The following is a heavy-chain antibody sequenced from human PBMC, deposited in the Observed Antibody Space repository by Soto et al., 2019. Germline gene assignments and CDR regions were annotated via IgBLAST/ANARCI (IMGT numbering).Heavy chain of an antibody. CDR1: GGSFSGYY. J-gene: IGHJ4*02. CDR2: INHSGSI. Sequence: SETLSLTCAVYGGSFSGYYWSWIRQPPGKGLEWIGEINHSGSINYNPSLKSRVTISVDTSKNQFSLKLSSVTSSDTAVYYCARGLVVVPAAKYFDYWGQGTLGTVSS. V-gene: IGHV4-34*01. D-gene: IGHD2-2*01. CDR3: ARGLVVVPAAKYFDY.